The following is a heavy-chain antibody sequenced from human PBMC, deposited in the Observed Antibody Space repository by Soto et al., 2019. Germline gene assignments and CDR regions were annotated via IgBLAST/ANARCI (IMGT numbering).Heavy chain of an antibody. Sequence: ASVKVSCKASGYTFTSYGISWVRQAPGQGLEWMGWISAYNGNTNYAQKLQGRVTMTTDTSTSTAYMELRSLRSDDTAVYYCARDGRFLLRDFDWPQGYYYGMDVWGQGTTVTVSS. CDR1: GYTFTSYG. V-gene: IGHV1-18*01. J-gene: IGHJ6*02. CDR3: ARDGRFLLRDFDWPQGYYYGMDV. CDR2: ISAYNGNT. D-gene: IGHD3-9*01.